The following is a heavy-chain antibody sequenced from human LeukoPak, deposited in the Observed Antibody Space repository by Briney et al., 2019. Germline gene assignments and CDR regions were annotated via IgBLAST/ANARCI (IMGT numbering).Heavy chain of an antibody. V-gene: IGHV3-23*01. D-gene: IGHD3-22*01. Sequence: PGGSLRLSCAASGFTFSSYAMSWVRQAPGKGLEWVSAISGSGGSTYYADSVKGRFTISRDNSKNTLYVQVNSLRAEDTAVYYCAKDGGSGYYYFDYWGQGTLVTVSS. CDR1: GFTFSSYA. J-gene: IGHJ4*02. CDR2: ISGSGGST. CDR3: AKDGGSGYYYFDY.